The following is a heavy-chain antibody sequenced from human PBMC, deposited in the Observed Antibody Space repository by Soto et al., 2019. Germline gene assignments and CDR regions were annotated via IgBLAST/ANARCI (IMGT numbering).Heavy chain of an antibody. CDR3: ARGSIAVAGTGPNFDY. D-gene: IGHD6-19*01. CDR1: GGTFSSYA. Sequence: VASVKVSCKASGGTFSSYAISWVRQAPGQGLEWMGGIIPIFGTANYAQKFQGRVTITADKSTSTAYMELSSLRSEDTAVYYCARGSIAVAGTGPNFDYWGQGTLVTVSS. CDR2: IIPIFGTA. J-gene: IGHJ4*02. V-gene: IGHV1-69*06.